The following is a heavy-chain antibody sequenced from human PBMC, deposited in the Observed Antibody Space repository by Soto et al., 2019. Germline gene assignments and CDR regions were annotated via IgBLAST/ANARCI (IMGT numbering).Heavy chain of an antibody. Sequence: PSETLSLTCSVSGASVAGGSYYWSWVRQPPGKGLEWIGYIPSRGRPFYNPSLTSRGTISADTSKNQLSLQLTSVTAADTAVYYCARDTYGGYDFGLWGQGTLVTVSS. CDR2: IPSRGRP. J-gene: IGHJ5*02. CDR1: GASVAGGSYY. V-gene: IGHV4-30-4*01. CDR3: ARDTYGGYDFGL. D-gene: IGHD5-12*01.